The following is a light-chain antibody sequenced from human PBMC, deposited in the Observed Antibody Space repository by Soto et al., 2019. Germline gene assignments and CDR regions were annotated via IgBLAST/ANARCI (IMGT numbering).Light chain of an antibody. J-gene: IGLJ2*01. V-gene: IGLV2-11*01. CDR1: SSDVGGYNS. CDR3: YSYAGSPVLHVL. Sequence: QSALTQPRSVSGSPGQSVTISCTGTSSDVGGYNSVSWYQKHPGKAHKLMIYDVPKRPSGVPDRCSGSKSGNTASLTISGLQAEDEADYYCYSYAGSPVLHVLFGGGTKLTVL. CDR2: DVP.